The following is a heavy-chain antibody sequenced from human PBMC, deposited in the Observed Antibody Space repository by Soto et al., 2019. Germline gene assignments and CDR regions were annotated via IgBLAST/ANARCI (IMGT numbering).Heavy chain of an antibody. Sequence: QVQLVQSGAEVKKPGSSVKVSCKASGGTFSSYAISWVRQAPGQGLEWMGGIIPIFGTANYAQKFQGRVTITADESTSTAYMGLSSLRSDDTAVDYCAASRDDFWITYNWFDPWGQGTLVTVSS. J-gene: IGHJ5*02. CDR2: IIPIFGTA. D-gene: IGHD3-3*01. CDR1: GGTFSSYA. CDR3: AASRDDFWITYNWFDP. V-gene: IGHV1-69*12.